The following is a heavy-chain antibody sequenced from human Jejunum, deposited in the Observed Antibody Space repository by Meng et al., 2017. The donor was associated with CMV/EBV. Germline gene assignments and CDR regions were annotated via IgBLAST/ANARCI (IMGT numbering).Heavy chain of an antibody. CDR3: ARGWQDGVVFLPPGF. J-gene: IGHJ4*02. D-gene: IGHD3-3*01. Sequence: SGFSITSYAMHWVRQAPGKGLEYVSVTSKSGDRTYYTDSVKGRFSISRDTSQNTIYLQMDSLRDVDMAVYYCARGWQDGVVFLPPGFWGQGALVTVSS. CDR1: GFSITSYA. V-gene: IGHV3-64*02. CDR2: TSKSGDRT.